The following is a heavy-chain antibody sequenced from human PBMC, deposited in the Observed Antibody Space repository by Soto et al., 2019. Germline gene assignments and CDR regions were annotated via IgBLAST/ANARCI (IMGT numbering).Heavy chain of an antibody. Sequence: EVQLVESGGGLVQPGGSLRLSCAASGFTVSSNYMSWVRQAPGKGLEWVSVIYSGGSTYYADSVKGRFTISRDNSKNTLYLQMNSLRAEDTAVYYCARDLLPYSSSWSTYFDYWGQGTLVTVSS. D-gene: IGHD6-13*01. CDR1: GFTVSSNY. CDR2: IYSGGST. V-gene: IGHV3-66*01. J-gene: IGHJ4*02. CDR3: ARDLLPYSSSWSTYFDY.